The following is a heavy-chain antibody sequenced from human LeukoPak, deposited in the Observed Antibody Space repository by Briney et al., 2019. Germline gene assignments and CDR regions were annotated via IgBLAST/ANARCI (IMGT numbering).Heavy chain of an antibody. CDR2: IIPILGIA. V-gene: IGHV1-69*04. CDR3: ARDPYCSSTSCYEDSFDY. CDR1: GCTFSSYA. D-gene: IGHD2-2*01. Sequence: GASVKVPCKASGCTFSSYAISWVRQAPGQGLEWVGRIIPILGIAHYAQKFQGRVTITADKATSTAYMELSSLRSEDTAVYYCARDPYCSSTSCYEDSFDYWGQGTLVTVSS. J-gene: IGHJ4*02.